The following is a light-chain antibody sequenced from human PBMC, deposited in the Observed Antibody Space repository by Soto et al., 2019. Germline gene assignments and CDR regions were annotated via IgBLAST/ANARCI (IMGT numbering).Light chain of an antibody. Sequence: QSLLTQPASVSFSPGHSITISCTGTSSDVGAYNYVSWYQHHPGKVPKLLIYEVTNRPSGVSDRFSGSKSGNTASLTISGLQAEDEADYYCSSKRDSSTLFVFGTGTNVTVL. CDR3: SSKRDSSTLFV. CDR1: SSDVGAYNY. J-gene: IGLJ1*01. CDR2: EVT. V-gene: IGLV2-14*01.